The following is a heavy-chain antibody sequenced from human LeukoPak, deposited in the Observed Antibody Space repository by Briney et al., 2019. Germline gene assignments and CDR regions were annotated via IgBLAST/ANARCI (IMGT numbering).Heavy chain of an antibody. V-gene: IGHV1-45*02. D-gene: IGHD2-15*01. CDR1: GYTFTYRY. CDR3: ARSGPPLPPSDRLGYCSGGSCYDDYYGMDV. CDR2: ITPFNGNT. Sequence: ASVKVSGKASGYTFTYRYLHWVRQAPGQALEWMGWITPFNGNTNYAQKFQDRVTITRDRSMSTAYMELSSLRSEDTAMYYCARSGPPLPPSDRLGYCSGGSCYDDYYGMDVWGQGTTVTVSS. J-gene: IGHJ6*02.